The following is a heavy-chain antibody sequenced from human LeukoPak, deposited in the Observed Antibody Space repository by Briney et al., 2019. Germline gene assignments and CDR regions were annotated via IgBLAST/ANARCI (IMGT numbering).Heavy chain of an antibody. D-gene: IGHD3-3*01. CDR3: AKERWSNTRPNWFDS. CDR1: GFSFSSFA. CDR2: ISGRGDNT. V-gene: IGHV3-23*01. Sequence: GGSLRLSCAASGFSFSSFAMNWVRQAPGKGLEWVSNISGRGDNTYFADSVQGRFTISRDNSKKTLYLQMDNLRAEDTAVYYCAKERWSNTRPNWFDSWGQGTLVTVSS. J-gene: IGHJ5*01.